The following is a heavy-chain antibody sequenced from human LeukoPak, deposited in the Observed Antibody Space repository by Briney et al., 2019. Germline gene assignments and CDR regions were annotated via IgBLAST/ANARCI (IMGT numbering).Heavy chain of an antibody. CDR1: GGSFSGYY. CDR3: ARGWYGAAAYNWFDP. D-gene: IGHD6-13*01. J-gene: IGHJ5*02. V-gene: IGHV4-34*01. Sequence: SETLSLTCAVYGGSFSGYYWSWLRQPPGKGLEWIGEINHSGSTNYNPSLKSRVTISVDTSKNQFSLKLSSVTAADTAVYYCARGWYGAAAYNWFDPWGQGTLVTVSS. CDR2: INHSGST.